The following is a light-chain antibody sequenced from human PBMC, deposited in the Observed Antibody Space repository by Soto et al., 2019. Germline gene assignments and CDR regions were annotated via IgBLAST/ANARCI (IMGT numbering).Light chain of an antibody. CDR3: QQYDNLPLN. J-gene: IGKJ4*01. V-gene: IGKV1-33*01. CDR2: DAS. CDR1: QAISNY. Sequence: DIQMTQSPSSLSASVGDRVTITCQASQAISNYLNWYQQKPGKAPKLLIYDASNLETGVPSRCSGSGSGTVLTFTISSLQPEDIATYYCQQYDNLPLNFGGGTKVEIK.